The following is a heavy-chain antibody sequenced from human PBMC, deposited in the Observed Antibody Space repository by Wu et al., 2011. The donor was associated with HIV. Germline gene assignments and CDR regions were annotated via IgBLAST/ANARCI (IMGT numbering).Heavy chain of an antibody. V-gene: IGHV1-69*05. CDR1: GGDFTTYS. D-gene: IGHD5-18*01. CDR3: SIGGYNYGWGPKPVDY. Sequence: EVKKPGSSVKVSCKASGGDFTTYSFTWVRQAPGQGLEWMGGLIPFSGTANYAQRFQGRVTITSDESTTTVTMEVSSLRSEDTAVYYCSIGGYNYGWGPKPVDYWGQGTLVTVSS. J-gene: IGHJ4*02. CDR2: LIPFSGTA.